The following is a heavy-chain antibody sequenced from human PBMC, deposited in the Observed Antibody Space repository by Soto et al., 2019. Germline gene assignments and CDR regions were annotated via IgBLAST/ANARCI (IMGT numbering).Heavy chain of an antibody. CDR3: ARQWKLTAVFVD. Sequence: QVQLVQSGAEEKKPGASVKVSCKASGYTFTTYPMHWVRQAPGQSLEWMGWINADSGNTKYSQKFQDRVTITRDTSARKAYMELGSLRSEATAVSYCARQWKLTAVFVDWGQGTLVTVSS. CDR1: GYTFTTYP. J-gene: IGHJ4*02. V-gene: IGHV1-3*05. D-gene: IGHD4-4*01. CDR2: INADSGNT.